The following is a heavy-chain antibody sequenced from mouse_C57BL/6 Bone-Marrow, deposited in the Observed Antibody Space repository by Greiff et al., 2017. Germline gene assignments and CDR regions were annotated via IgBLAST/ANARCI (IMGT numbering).Heavy chain of an antibody. CDR3: ALTGHWYFDV. J-gene: IGHJ1*03. CDR1: GYAFTNYL. V-gene: IGHV1-54*01. CDR2: INPGSGGT. Sequence: QVQLQQSGAELVRPGTSVKVSCKASGYAFTNYLIEWVKQRPGQGLEWIGVINPGSGGTNYTEKFKGKATLTADKSSSTAYMQLSSLTSEDSAVYFCALTGHWYFDVWGTGTTVTVSS. D-gene: IGHD4-1*01.